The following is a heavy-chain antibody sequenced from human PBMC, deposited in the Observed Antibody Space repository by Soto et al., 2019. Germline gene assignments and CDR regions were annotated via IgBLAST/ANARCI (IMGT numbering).Heavy chain of an antibody. CDR3: ARDDDYPDNGFDY. V-gene: IGHV3-33*05. Sequence: QEPGKGLEWLAVIVREGTEQHYADSVKGRFTISRDNSKNTLYLQMNNLRVDDTAVYYCARDDDYPDNGFDYWGQGTLLTVSS. J-gene: IGHJ4*02. CDR2: IVREGTEQ. D-gene: IGHD4-17*01.